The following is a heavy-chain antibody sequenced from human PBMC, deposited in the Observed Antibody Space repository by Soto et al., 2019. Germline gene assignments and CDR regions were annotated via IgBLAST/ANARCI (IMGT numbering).Heavy chain of an antibody. D-gene: IGHD6-13*01. J-gene: IGHJ3*02. CDR3: AKDVAAAGTAFDI. CDR1: GFTFDDYT. CDR2: ISWDGGST. V-gene: IGHV3-43*01. Sequence: GGSLRLSCAASGFTFDDYTMHWVRQAPGKGLEWVSLISWDGGSTYYADSVKGRFTISRDNSKNSLYLQMNSLRTEDSALYYCAKDVAAAGTAFDIWGQGTMVTVSS.